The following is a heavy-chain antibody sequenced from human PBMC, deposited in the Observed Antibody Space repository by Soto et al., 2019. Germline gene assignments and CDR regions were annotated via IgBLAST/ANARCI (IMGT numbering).Heavy chain of an antibody. CDR1: GGTFSTYA. D-gene: IGHD5-18*01. J-gene: IGHJ4*02. CDR2: IIPMCGTA. V-gene: IGHV1-69*12. CDR3: ASGIQLWLRRINNGYSG. Sequence: QVQLVQSGAEVEKPESSVKVSCKAPGGTFSTYAISWVRQAPGQGLEWMGGIIPMCGTANYAQRFQDRVTITAEESTNTVYMELSSLRSEDTAVYFCASGIQLWLRRINNGYSGWGQGTLVTVSS.